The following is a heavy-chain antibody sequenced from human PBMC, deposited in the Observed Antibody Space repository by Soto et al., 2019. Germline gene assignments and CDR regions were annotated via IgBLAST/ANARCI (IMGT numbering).Heavy chain of an antibody. CDR3: ARHGIKSRHFDY. CDR1: GGSISSSSYY. D-gene: IGHD1-20*01. J-gene: IGHJ4*02. Sequence: QLQLQESGPGLVKPSETLSLTCTVSGGSISSSSYYWGWIRQPPGKGLEWIGSIYYSGSTYYNPSLKSRVTISVDTSKNQFSLKLSSVTAADTAVYYCARHGIKSRHFDYWGQGTLVTVSS. CDR2: IYYSGST. V-gene: IGHV4-39*01.